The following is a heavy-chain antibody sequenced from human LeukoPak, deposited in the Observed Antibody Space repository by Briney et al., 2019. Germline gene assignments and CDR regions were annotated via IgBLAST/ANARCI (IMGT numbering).Heavy chain of an antibody. Sequence: PGGSLRLSCAASGFTFSSYEMNWVRQAPGKGLEWVALISWDAGDSYYADSVRGRFTISRDNSDNSLFLQMNSLGTEDTALYYCARDMWDGYNTYSFDSWGQGTLVIVSS. CDR3: ARDMWDGYNTYSFDS. CDR1: GFTFSSYE. D-gene: IGHD5-24*01. CDR2: ISWDAGDS. V-gene: IGHV3-43*01. J-gene: IGHJ4*02.